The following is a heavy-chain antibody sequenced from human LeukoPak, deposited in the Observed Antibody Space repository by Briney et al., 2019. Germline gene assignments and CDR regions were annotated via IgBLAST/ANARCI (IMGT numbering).Heavy chain of an antibody. Sequence: ASVKVSCKASGYTFTGYAMNWVRQAPGQGLEWMGWINTNTGNPTYAQGFTGRFVFSLDTSVSTAYLQISSLKAEDTAVYYCARDGRFLGPHYGMDVWGQGTTVTVSS. CDR1: GYTFTGYA. J-gene: IGHJ6*02. CDR2: INTNTGNP. D-gene: IGHD3-3*01. CDR3: ARDGRFLGPHYGMDV. V-gene: IGHV7-4-1*02.